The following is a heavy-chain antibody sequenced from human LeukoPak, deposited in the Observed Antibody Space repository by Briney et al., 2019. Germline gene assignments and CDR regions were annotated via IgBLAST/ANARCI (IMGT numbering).Heavy chain of an antibody. CDR2: IYYSGST. CDR1: GGSISSSSYY. V-gene: IGHV4-39*01. D-gene: IGHD6-19*01. CDR3: VRQEWLVLNAFDI. J-gene: IGHJ3*02. Sequence: SETLSLTCTVSGGSISSSSYYWGWIRQPPGKGLEWIGSIYYSGSTYYNPSLKSRVTISVDTSKNQFSLKLSSVTAADTAVYYCVRQEWLVLNAFDIWGQGTMVTVSS.